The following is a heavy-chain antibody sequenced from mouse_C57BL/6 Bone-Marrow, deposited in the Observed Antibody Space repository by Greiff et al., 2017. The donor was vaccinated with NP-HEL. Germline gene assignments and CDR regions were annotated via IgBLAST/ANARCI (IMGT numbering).Heavy chain of an antibody. D-gene: IGHD2-5*01. CDR2: IWSDGST. J-gene: IGHJ4*01. CDR1: GFSLTSYG. V-gene: IGHV2-6-1*01. Sequence: VKLMESGPGLVAPSQSLSITCTVSGFSLTSYGVHWVRQPPGKGLEWLVVIWSDGSTTYNSALKSRLSISKDNSKSQVFLKMNSLQTDDTAMYYCARHAYYSTYYAMDYWGQGTSVTVSS. CDR3: ARHAYYSTYYAMDY.